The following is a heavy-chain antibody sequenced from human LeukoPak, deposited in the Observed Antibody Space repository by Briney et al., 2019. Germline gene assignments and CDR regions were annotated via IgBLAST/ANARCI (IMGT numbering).Heavy chain of an antibody. Sequence: GGSLRLSCAASGFTFSSYAMSWVRQAPGKGLEWVSAISGSGGSTYYADSVKGRFTISRDNSKNTLYLQMNSLRAEDTAVYYCAEEEGYYDSSGPQTNYWGQGTLVTVSS. CDR3: AEEEGYYDSSGPQTNY. CDR2: ISGSGGST. D-gene: IGHD3-22*01. CDR1: GFTFSSYA. V-gene: IGHV3-23*01. J-gene: IGHJ4*02.